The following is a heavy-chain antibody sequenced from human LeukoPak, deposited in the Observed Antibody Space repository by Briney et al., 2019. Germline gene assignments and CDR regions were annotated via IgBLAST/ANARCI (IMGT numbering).Heavy chain of an antibody. CDR1: GYTFTSYG. V-gene: IGHV1-18*01. D-gene: IGHD2-15*01. CDR3: AREVDGWFDP. Sequence: GASVKVSCKASGYTFTSYGISWVRQAPGQGLEWMGWISAYNGNTNYAQKFQGRVTITADESTSTAYMELSSLRSEDTAVYYCAREVDGWFDPWGQGTLVTVSS. CDR2: ISAYNGNT. J-gene: IGHJ5*02.